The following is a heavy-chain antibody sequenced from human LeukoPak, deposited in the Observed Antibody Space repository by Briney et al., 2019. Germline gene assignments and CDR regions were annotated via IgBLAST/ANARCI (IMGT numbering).Heavy chain of an antibody. CDR1: GFTVSSNY. CDR3: TRDVIYASEIYSYGDS. D-gene: IGHD3-16*01. V-gene: IGHV3-66*01. Sequence: GGSLRLSYAASGFTVSSNYMSWVRQAPGKGLEWVSVLYRGGGTAYADSVKGRFTISRDNSKNTVYLQMNSLRAEDTAVYYCTRDVIYASEIYSYGDSWGQGTLVTVSS. J-gene: IGHJ4*02. CDR2: LYRGGGT.